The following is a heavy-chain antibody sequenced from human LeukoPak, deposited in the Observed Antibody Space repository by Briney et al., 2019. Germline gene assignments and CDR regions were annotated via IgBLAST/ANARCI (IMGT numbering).Heavy chain of an antibody. CDR2: IYTGGIT. J-gene: IGHJ4*02. CDR1: GFTVSSNY. CDR3: ARDPSHYDVLTGYYTGGYFDY. D-gene: IGHD3-9*01. V-gene: IGHV3-66*01. Sequence: PGGSLRLSCAASGFTVSSNYMAWVRQAPGKGLEWVSVIYTGGITYYADSVKGRFSISRDNSRNTLYLQVNSLRAEDTAVYYCARDPSHYDVLTGYYTGGYFDYWGQGTLVTVSS.